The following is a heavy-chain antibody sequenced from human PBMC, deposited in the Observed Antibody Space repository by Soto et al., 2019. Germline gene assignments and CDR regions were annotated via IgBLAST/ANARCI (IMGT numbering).Heavy chain of an antibody. Sequence: SVKVSCKASDFSFTSHGIILLRQAPGQGLEWMGWISLYNGNTNYAQQFQGRVTMTTDTSTSTAYMELRSLRSDDTAMYFCAIYHLELFRFDYWGQGTLVTVSS. CDR2: ISLYNGNT. CDR1: DFSFTSHG. D-gene: IGHD2-2*01. J-gene: IGHJ4*02. V-gene: IGHV1-18*04. CDR3: AIYHLELFRFDY.